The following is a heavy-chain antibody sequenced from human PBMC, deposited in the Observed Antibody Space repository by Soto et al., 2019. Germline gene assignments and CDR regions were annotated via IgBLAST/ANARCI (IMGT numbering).Heavy chain of an antibody. D-gene: IGHD3-3*01. CDR2: MNPNSGKT. CDR3: ARAVGLYDFWSGYFVRGYYYYGMDV. V-gene: IGHV1-8*01. CDR1: GYTFTSYD. J-gene: IGHJ6*02. Sequence: GASVKVSCKASGYTFTSYDINWVRQATGQGLEWRGWMNPNSGKTGYAQKFQGRVTMTRNTSISTAYMELSSLRSEDTAVYYCARAVGLYDFWSGYFVRGYYYYGMDVWGQGTTVTV.